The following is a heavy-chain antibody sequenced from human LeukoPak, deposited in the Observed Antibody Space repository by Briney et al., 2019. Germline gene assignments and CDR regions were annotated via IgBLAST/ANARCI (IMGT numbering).Heavy chain of an antibody. J-gene: IGHJ4*02. CDR3: AKGGAAMVNYYFDC. V-gene: IGHV3-23*01. CDR1: GFTITSYA. CDR2: ISGSGGST. Sequence: GGSLRLSCAASGFTITSYAMSWVRQAPGKGLEWVSVISGSGGSTYSADSVKGRFTISRDNSKNTLFLQMNSLRAEDTAVYYCAKGGAAMVNYYFDCWGQGTLVTVSS. D-gene: IGHD5-18*01.